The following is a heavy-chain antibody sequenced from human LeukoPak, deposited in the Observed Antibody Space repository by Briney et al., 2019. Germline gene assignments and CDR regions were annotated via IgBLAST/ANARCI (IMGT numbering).Heavy chain of an antibody. CDR2: IYYSGST. Sequence: SETLSLTCIVSGGSISSYYWSWIRQPPANGLEWIGYIYYSGSTNYNPSLKSRVTISVDTSKNQFSLQLSSVTAADTAVYYCAIHSLPGNWFDPWGQGTLVTVSS. CDR1: GGSISSYY. CDR3: AIHSLPGNWFDP. J-gene: IGHJ5*02. V-gene: IGHV4-59*08.